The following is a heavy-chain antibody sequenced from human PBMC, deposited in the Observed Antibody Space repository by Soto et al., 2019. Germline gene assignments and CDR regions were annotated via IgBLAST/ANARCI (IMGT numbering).Heavy chain of an antibody. CDR1: GGTFSSYA. Sequence: QVQLVQSGAEVKKPGSSVKVSCKASGGTFSSYAISWVRQAPGQGLEWMGGITPIFGTANYAQKFQGRVTITADESTSTAYMELSSLRSEDTAVYYCARDGRYCSSTSCYTNWFDPWGQGTLVTVSS. D-gene: IGHD2-2*02. V-gene: IGHV1-69*01. J-gene: IGHJ5*02. CDR3: ARDGRYCSSTSCYTNWFDP. CDR2: ITPIFGTA.